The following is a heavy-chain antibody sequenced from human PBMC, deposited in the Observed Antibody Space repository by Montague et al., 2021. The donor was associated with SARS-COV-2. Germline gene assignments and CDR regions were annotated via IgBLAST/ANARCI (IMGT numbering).Heavy chain of an antibody. CDR1: GGSISSSSYY. J-gene: IGHJ4*02. CDR2: IFYSGST. D-gene: IGHD3-10*01. CDR3: ASMVRAQVYYFDY. V-gene: IGHV4-39*01. Sequence: SETLSPTCTVSGGSISSSSYYWGWIRQPPGKGLEWIGSIFYSGSTXYNPSLKSRVTISVDTSKNQFSLKLSSVTAADTAVYYCASMVRAQVYYFDYWGQGTLVTVSS.